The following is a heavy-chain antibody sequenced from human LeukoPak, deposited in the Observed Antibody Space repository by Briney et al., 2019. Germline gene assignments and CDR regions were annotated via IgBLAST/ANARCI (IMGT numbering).Heavy chain of an antibody. CDR1: GGSITQTNY. J-gene: IGHJ4*02. CDR2: VNLQGGT. V-gene: IGHV4-4*02. Sequence: SGTLSLTCDVSGGSITQTNYWTWVRQPPGKGLEWIGEVNLQGGTNYNPSLLRRVAISVDTSANHVSLQMTSVTAADTAVYYCAKRVAVTSRYYFDYWGQGTLVTVSS. CDR3: AKRVAVTSRYYFDY. D-gene: IGHD6-19*01.